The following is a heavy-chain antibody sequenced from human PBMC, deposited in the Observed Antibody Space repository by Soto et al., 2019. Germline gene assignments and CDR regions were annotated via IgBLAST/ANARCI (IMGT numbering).Heavy chain of an antibody. V-gene: IGHV3-23*01. CDR1: GFNFISYH. CDR2: VTSSGDGK. D-gene: IGHD5-12*01. CDR3: VRRDGYNLAY. J-gene: IGHJ4*02. Sequence: GGSLRLSCAASGFNFISYHMTWVRQSPGRGLEWVSTVTSSGDGKYYADAVKSRFTISRDNSKNTLFLQINTVRAHDTAVYYCVRRDGYNLAYWGQGALVTVSS.